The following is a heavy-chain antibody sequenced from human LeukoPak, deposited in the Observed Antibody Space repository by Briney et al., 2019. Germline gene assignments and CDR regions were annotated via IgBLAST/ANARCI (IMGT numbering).Heavy chain of an antibody. Sequence: GGSLRLSCAASGFTFSLYAMNWVRQAPGKGLEWVSYINDESSDIHYAGSVRGRFTISRDDARQNLYLQLSSLRVEDKAVYYCARDTFQPGLIDSWGQGTLVTVSS. CDR1: GFTFSLYA. CDR2: INDESSDI. D-gene: IGHD2-2*01. CDR3: ARDTFQPGLIDS. J-gene: IGHJ4*02. V-gene: IGHV3-21*05.